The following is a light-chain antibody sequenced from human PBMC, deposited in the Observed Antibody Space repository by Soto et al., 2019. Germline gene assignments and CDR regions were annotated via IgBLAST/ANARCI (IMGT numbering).Light chain of an antibody. CDR2: EVK. Sequence: QSALTQPASVSGSLGQSITISCTGTSSDVGGYNYVSWYQQHPGKVPKLMIYEVKNRPSGVSNRFSGSKSANTASLTISGLQADDEADYYCSSFTGSSTQVFGGGTQLTVL. CDR1: SSDVGGYNY. CDR3: SSFTGSSTQV. J-gene: IGLJ3*02. V-gene: IGLV2-14*01.